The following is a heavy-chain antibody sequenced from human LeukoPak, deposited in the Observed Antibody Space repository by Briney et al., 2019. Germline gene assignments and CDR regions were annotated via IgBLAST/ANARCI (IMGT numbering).Heavy chain of an antibody. CDR1: GFTFSSYG. V-gene: IGHV3-30*02. D-gene: IGHD3-22*01. CDR2: IRYDGSNK. J-gene: IGHJ4*02. Sequence: PGGSLRLSCAASGFTFSSYGMHWVRQAPGKGLEWVAFIRYDGSNKYYADSVKGRFTISRDHAKNSLYLQMDSLRADDTAVYYCARAFDRPHPSPPDYWGQGTLVTVSS. CDR3: ARAFDRPHPSPPDY.